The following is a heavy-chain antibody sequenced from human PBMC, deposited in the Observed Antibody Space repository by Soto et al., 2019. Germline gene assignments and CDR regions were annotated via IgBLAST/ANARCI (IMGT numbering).Heavy chain of an antibody. V-gene: IGHV4-39*01. J-gene: IGHJ5*02. Sequence: SETLSLTCTLSDGSVSISTYYWGWIRQPPGKGLEWIGSMSYTGMHFYNSSLRSRVTVSVDTSKNQFSLKLTSVTAADAAVYYCARVGWFESWFDPWGQGTLVTVSS. CDR1: DGSVSISTYY. CDR3: ARVGWFESWFDP. CDR2: MSYTGMH. D-gene: IGHD6-19*01.